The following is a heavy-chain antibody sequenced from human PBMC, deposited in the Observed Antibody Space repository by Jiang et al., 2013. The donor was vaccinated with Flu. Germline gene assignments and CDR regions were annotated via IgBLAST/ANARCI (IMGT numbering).Heavy chain of an antibody. V-gene: IGHV3-48*01. CDR3: ARALELLLKAVAADAFDI. D-gene: IGHD1-26*01. Sequence: QLLESGGGLVQPGGSLRLSCAASGFTFSSYSMNWVRQAPGKGLEWVSYISSSSSTIYYADSVKGRFTISRDNAKNSLYLQMNSLRAEDTAVYYCARALELLLKAVAADAFDIWGQGTMVTVSS. CDR2: ISSSSSTI. CDR1: GFTFSSYS. J-gene: IGHJ3*02.